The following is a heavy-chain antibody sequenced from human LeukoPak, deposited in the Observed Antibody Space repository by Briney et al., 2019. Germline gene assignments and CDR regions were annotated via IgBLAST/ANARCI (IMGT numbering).Heavy chain of an antibody. CDR2: ISDDGRST. D-gene: IGHD6-6*01. V-gene: IGHV3-23*01. Sequence: PGGSLRLSCAASGFTFSRYGMSWVRQAPGKGLEWVSSISDDGRSTYYADSVKGRFTISKDNYKNTMYLQMNNLRAEDTAIYYCAKRVPYTSSSVYFDYWGQGTLVTVSS. CDR3: AKRVPYTSSSVYFDY. J-gene: IGHJ4*02. CDR1: GFTFSRYG.